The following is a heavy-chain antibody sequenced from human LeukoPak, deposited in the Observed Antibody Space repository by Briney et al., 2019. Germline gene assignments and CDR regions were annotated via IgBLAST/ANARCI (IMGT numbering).Heavy chain of an antibody. CDR3: ATEFYGSGSYYIDY. J-gene: IGHJ4*02. Sequence: SETLSLTCAVSGGSISSGGYSWSWIRQPPGKGLEWIGYIYHSGSTYYNPSLKSRVTISVDTSKNQFSLKLSSVTAADTAVYYCATEFYGSGSYYIDYWGQGTLVTVSS. CDR1: GGSISSGGYS. CDR2: IYHSGST. V-gene: IGHV4-30-2*01. D-gene: IGHD3-10*01.